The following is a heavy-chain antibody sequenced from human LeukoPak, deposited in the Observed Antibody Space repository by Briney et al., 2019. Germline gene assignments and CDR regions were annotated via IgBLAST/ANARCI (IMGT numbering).Heavy chain of an antibody. J-gene: IGHJ4*02. CDR1: GFTFSSYA. D-gene: IGHD3-10*01. CDR3: ARDLDYGSGTYDY. Sequence: PGGSLRLSCAASGFTFSSYAMHWVRQAPGKGLEWVAVISYDGSNKYYADSVKGRFTISRDNSKNTLYLQMNSLRAEDTAVYYCARDLDYGSGTYDYWGQGTLVTVSS. CDR2: ISYDGSNK. V-gene: IGHV3-30-3*01.